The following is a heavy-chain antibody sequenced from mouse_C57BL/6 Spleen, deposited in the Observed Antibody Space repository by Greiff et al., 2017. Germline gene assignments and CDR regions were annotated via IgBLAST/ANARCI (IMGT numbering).Heavy chain of an antibody. CDR2: INPNNGGT. CDR1: GYTFTDYN. D-gene: IGHD6-1*01. CDR3: ARSASGSPWFAY. Sequence: DVQLQESGPELVKPGASVKMSCKASGYTFTDYNMHWVKQSHGKSLEWIGYINPNNGGTSYNQKFKGKATLTVNKSSSTAYMELRSLTSEDSAVYYCARSASGSPWFAYWGQGTLVTVSA. J-gene: IGHJ3*01. V-gene: IGHV1-22*01.